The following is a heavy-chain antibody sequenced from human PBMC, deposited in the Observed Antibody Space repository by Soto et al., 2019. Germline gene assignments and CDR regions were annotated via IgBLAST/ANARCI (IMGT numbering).Heavy chain of an antibody. J-gene: IGHJ4*02. CDR1: GFTFNTYG. V-gene: IGHV3-33*01. CDR3: ARGRTTGDY. D-gene: IGHD4-17*01. Sequence: QVRLVQSGGGVVRPGRSLRLSCAASGFTFNTYGMHWVRQAPGKGLEWVAVIWYDGKNKYYADSVKGRFTVSRDNSNHTLCLQMDNVRGEDSAVYYCARGRTTGDYWGQGTLVTVSS. CDR2: IWYDGKNK.